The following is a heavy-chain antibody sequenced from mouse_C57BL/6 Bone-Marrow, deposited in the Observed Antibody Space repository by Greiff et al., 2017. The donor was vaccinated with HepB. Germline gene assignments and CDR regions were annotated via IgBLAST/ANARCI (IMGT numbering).Heavy chain of an antibody. Sequence: QVHVKQSGAELAKPGASVKLSCKASGYTFTSYWMHWVKQRPGQGLEWIGYINPSSGYTKYNQKFKDKATLTADKSSSTAYMQLSSLTYEDSAVYYCARRIYEPTTPFAYWGQGTLVTVSA. CDR3: ARRIYEPTTPFAY. CDR1: GYTFTSYW. D-gene: IGHD2-3*01. CDR2: INPSSGYT. V-gene: IGHV1-7*01. J-gene: IGHJ3*01.